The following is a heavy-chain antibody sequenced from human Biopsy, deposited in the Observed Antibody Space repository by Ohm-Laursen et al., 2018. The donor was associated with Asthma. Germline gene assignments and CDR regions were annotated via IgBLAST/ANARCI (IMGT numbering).Heavy chain of an antibody. J-gene: IGHJ6*02. V-gene: IGHV1-69*13. Sequence: SVKVSCKAPGGTFSNFAISWVRQAPGQGLEWLGGNMTVVGTTNNAQKFQGRVTITADESTSTAYMEVTSLRSEDTAIYYCARCEVGYSSGWSLLLKKIYYSGMDVWGQGTAVTVSS. CDR1: GGTFSNFA. CDR2: NMTVVGTT. D-gene: IGHD6-19*01. CDR3: ARCEVGYSSGWSLLLKKIYYSGMDV.